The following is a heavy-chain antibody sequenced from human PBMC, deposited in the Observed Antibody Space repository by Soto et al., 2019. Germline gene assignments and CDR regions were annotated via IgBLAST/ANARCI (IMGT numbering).Heavy chain of an antibody. CDR2: FDPEDGET. CDR1: GYTLNELS. V-gene: IGHV1-24*01. Sequence: ASVKVSCKVSGYTLNELSMHWVRQAPGKGLEWMGGFDPEDGETVYAQKFQGRVTMTEDTSTDTANMELSSLRSEDTAVYYCATGGPAGDFDYWGQGSLVTVSS. CDR3: ATGGPAGDFDY. D-gene: IGHD3-10*01. J-gene: IGHJ4*02.